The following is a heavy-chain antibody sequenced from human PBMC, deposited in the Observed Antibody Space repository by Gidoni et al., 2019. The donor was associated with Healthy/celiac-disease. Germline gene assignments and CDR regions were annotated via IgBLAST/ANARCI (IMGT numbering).Heavy chain of an antibody. CDR1: CFALTTSGMC. V-gene: IGHV2-70*01. CDR2: IDWDDDK. Sequence: VTFRDSGPALVKPPQTLPLTCTLSCFALTTSGMCVSWIRQPPGKALEWLALIDWDDDKYYSTSLKTRLTISKDTSKNQVVLTMTNMDPVDTATYYCARMSDGRYYDYGMDVWGQGTTVTVSS. CDR3: ARMSDGRYYDYGMDV. J-gene: IGHJ6*02.